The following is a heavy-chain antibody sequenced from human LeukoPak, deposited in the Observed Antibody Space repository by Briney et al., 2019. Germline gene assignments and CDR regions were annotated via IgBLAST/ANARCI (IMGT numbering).Heavy chain of an antibody. CDR1: GGSISSGGYY. J-gene: IGHJ6*02. CDR2: IYYSGST. CDR3: ARGRSNYYGMDV. D-gene: IGHD1-26*01. Sequence: SETLSLTCTVSGGSISSGGYYWSWIRQHPGKGLEWIGYIYYSGSTYYNPSLKSRVTISVDTSKNQFSLKLSSVTAADTAVYYCARGRSNYYGMDVWGQGTTVTVSS. V-gene: IGHV4-31*03.